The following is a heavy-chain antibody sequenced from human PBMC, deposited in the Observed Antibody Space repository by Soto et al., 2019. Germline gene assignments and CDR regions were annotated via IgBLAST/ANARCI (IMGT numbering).Heavy chain of an antibody. CDR1: GFTFSSYW. Sequence: GSLRLSCAASGFTFSSYWMSWVRQAPGKGLEWVANIKQDGSEKYYVDSVKGRFTISRDNAKNSLYLQMNSLRAEDTAVYYCARDKGWPGSYYYYYGMDVWGQGTTVTVSS. J-gene: IGHJ6*02. CDR3: ARDKGWPGSYYYYYGMDV. V-gene: IGHV3-7*03. CDR2: IKQDGSEK. D-gene: IGHD1-26*01.